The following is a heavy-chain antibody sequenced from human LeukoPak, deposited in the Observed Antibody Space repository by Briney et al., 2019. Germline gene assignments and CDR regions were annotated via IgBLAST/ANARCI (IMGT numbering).Heavy chain of an antibody. J-gene: IGHJ4*02. D-gene: IGHD2-15*01. CDR2: IYYSGST. Sequence: SETLSLTCTVSGGSISSSSYYWGWIRQPPGKGLEWIGSIYYSGSTYYNPSLKSRVTISVDTSKNQFSLKLSSVTAADTAVYYCARETYCSGGSCYSYYFDYWGQGTLVTVSS. CDR3: ARETYCSGGSCYSYYFDY. V-gene: IGHV4-39*02. CDR1: GGSISSSSYY.